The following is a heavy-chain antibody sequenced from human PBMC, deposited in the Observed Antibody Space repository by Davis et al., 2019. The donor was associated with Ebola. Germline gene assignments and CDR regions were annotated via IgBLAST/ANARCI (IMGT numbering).Heavy chain of an antibody. CDR3: AKEFSWIQLWSGYFDY. V-gene: IGHV3-30*18. CDR2: ISYDGSNK. J-gene: IGHJ4*02. D-gene: IGHD5-18*01. CDR1: AFTFSSYG. Sequence: GGSLRLSCAASAFTFSSYGMHWVRQAPGKGLEWVAVISYDGSNKYYADSVKGRFTISRDNSKNTLYLQMNSLRAEDTAVYYCAKEFSWIQLWSGYFDYWGQGTLVTVSS.